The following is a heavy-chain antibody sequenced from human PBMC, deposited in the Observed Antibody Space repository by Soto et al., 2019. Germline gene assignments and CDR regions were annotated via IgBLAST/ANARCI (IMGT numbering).Heavy chain of an antibody. V-gene: IGHV3-30-3*02. CDR2: ISYDGRNK. CDR3: AKELQRSFDY. J-gene: IGHJ4*02. D-gene: IGHD2-21*02. Sequence: QVQLVESGGGVVQPGRSLRLSCAASGFIFSSYAMHWVRQAPGKGLEWVAVISYDGRNKYQADSVKGRFTISRDNSKKALYLQMNRLRAEDTAMYYCAKELQRSFDYWGQGTLVTVSS. CDR1: GFIFSSYA.